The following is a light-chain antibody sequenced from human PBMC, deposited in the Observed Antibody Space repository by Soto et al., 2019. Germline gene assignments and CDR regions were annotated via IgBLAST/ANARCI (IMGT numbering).Light chain of an antibody. CDR3: VQGSHWPRT. V-gene: IGKV2-30*01. J-gene: IGKJ1*01. Sequence: EVVMTQSPLSLPVTLGQPASISCRSSQSLVNSDGNTYLNWFHQRPGQSPRRLIYKVSKRDSVVPDRFSGSGSGTDFTLRISRVEAEDVGVYYCVQGSHWPRTFGQGTRVEIK. CDR1: QSLVNSDGNTY. CDR2: KVS.